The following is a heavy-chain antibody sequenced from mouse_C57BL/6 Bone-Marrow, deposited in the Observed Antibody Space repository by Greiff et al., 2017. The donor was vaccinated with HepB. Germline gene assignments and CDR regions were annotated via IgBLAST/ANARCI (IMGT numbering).Heavy chain of an antibody. J-gene: IGHJ2*01. D-gene: IGHD2-3*01. CDR2: IYPGDGDT. CDR3: ARSRDGYFYYFDY. Sequence: QVQLQQSGPELVKPGASVKISCKASGYAFSSSWMNWVKQRPGKGLEWIGRIYPGDGDTNYNGKFKGKATLTADKSSSTAYMQLSSLTSEDSAVYFCARSRDGYFYYFDYWGQGTTLTVSS. CDR1: GYAFSSSW. V-gene: IGHV1-82*01.